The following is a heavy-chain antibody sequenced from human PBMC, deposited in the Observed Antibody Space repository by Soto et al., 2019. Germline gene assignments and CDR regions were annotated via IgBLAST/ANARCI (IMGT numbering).Heavy chain of an antibody. Sequence: QVQLVQSGAEVQKPGSSVKVSCKASGGTFSSYTISWVRQAPGQGLEWMGRIIPILGIANYAQKFQGRVTITADKSTSTAYMELSSLRSEDTAVYYCAGAASGYSSGWYGYWGQGTPVTVSS. D-gene: IGHD6-19*01. V-gene: IGHV1-69*02. J-gene: IGHJ4*02. CDR3: AGAASGYSSGWYGY. CDR1: GGTFSSYT. CDR2: IIPILGIA.